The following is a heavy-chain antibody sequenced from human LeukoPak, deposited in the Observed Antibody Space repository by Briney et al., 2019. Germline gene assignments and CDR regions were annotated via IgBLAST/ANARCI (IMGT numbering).Heavy chain of an antibody. V-gene: IGHV3-21*01. CDR2: ISSSRSHI. Sequence: GGCLRLSCAASGVTFSTDSMNCVREAPGEGLEWVSAISSSRSHIYYADPLKGRFTMSRDNAKNWLYLQMTSIRADDTAVYYCARVLAEPSFDYWGQGTPVTVSS. CDR1: GVTFSTDS. CDR3: ARVLAEPSFDY. J-gene: IGHJ4*02. D-gene: IGHD1-14*01.